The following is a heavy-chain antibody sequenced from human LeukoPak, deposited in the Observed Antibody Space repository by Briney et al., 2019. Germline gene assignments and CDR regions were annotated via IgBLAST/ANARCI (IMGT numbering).Heavy chain of an antibody. CDR2: TYYRSKWYN. CDR3: TRRLLGDAFDI. J-gene: IGHJ3*02. V-gene: IGHV6-1*01. CDR1: GDTVSSNSDT. Sequence: SQTLSLTCAISGDTVSSNSDTWNWIRQSPSRGLEWLGRTYYRSKWYNDYAVSVRSRITINPDTSKNQFSLQLNSVTPEDTAVYYCTRRLLGDAFDIWGQGTMVTVSS. D-gene: IGHD3-10*01.